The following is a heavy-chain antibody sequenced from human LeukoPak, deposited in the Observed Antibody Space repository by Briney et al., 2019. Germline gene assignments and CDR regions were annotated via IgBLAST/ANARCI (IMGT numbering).Heavy chain of an antibody. CDR3: ARERDTGYDLGY. J-gene: IGHJ4*02. CDR2: INSSGGST. D-gene: IGHD5-12*01. CDR1: GHSFTSYY. Sequence: ASVKVSCKASGHSFTSYYMHWVRQAPGQGLEWMGIINSSGGSTIYAQKLEGRVTMTRDTSTSTVYMELSSLRSEDTAVYYCARERDTGYDLGYWGQGTLVTVSS. V-gene: IGHV1-46*04.